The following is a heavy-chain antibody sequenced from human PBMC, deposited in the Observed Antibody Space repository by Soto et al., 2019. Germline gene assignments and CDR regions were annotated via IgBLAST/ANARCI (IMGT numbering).Heavy chain of an antibody. Sequence: SETLSLTCAVSGGSISSGGYSWSWIRQPPGKGLEWIGYIYHSGSTYYNPSLKSRVTISVDRSKNQFSLKLSSVTAADTAVYYCARGGYDSSGSPPKGMDVWGQGTTVTVSS. CDR1: GGSISSGGYS. J-gene: IGHJ6*02. V-gene: IGHV4-30-2*01. D-gene: IGHD3-22*01. CDR3: ARGGYDSSGSPPKGMDV. CDR2: IYHSGST.